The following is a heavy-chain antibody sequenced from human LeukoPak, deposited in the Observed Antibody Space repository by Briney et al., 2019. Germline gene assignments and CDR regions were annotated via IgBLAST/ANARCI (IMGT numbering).Heavy chain of an antibody. CDR1: GFTFSSYW. D-gene: IGHD3-3*01. V-gene: IGHV3-7*01. J-gene: IGHJ4*02. CDR3: ARDYLGIEDFWSGYAAH. CDR2: IKQDGSEK. Sequence: GGSLRLSCAASGFTFSSYWMSWVRQAPGKGLEWVANIKQDGSEKYFVDSVKGRFTISRDNAKNSLFLQMNGLRAEDTAVYYCARDYLGIEDFWSGYAAHWGQGTLVTVSS.